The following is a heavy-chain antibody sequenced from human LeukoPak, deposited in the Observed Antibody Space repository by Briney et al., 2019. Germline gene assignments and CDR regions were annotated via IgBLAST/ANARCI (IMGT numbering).Heavy chain of an antibody. CDR1: GFTFSSYG. V-gene: IGHV3-33*01. CDR3: ARAIVGSLSYYDFWSGYHFDY. D-gene: IGHD3-3*01. J-gene: IGHJ4*02. Sequence: PGGSLRLSCAASGFTFSSYGMHWVRQAPGKGLEWVAVIWYDGSNKYYADSVKGRFTISRDNSKNTLYLQMNSLRAEDTAVYYCARAIVGSLSYYDFWSGYHFDYWGQGTLVTVSS. CDR2: IWYDGSNK.